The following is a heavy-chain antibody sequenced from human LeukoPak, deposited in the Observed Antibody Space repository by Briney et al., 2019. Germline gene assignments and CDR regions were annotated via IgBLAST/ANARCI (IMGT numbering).Heavy chain of an antibody. V-gene: IGHV4-34*01. J-gene: IGHJ6*02. Sequence: SQTLSLTCAVYGGSFSGYYRSWIRQPPGKGLEWIGEINHSGSTNYNPSPKSRVTISVDTSKNQFSLKLSSVTAADTAVYYCAREGLYYGSGSYYKRSYYYYGMDVWGQGTTVTVSS. CDR2: INHSGST. CDR1: GGSFSGYY. CDR3: AREGLYYGSGSYYKRSYYYYGMDV. D-gene: IGHD3-10*01.